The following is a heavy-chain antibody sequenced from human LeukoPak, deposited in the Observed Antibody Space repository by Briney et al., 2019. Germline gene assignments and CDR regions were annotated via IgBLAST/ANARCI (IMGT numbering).Heavy chain of an antibody. J-gene: IGHJ4*01. D-gene: IGHD5-18*01. CDR2: INPNSGGT. CDR1: GYTFTGYY. CDR3: ATYCGYKVDTATVAVDY. V-gene: IGHV1-2*02. Sequence: GASVKVSCKASGYTFTGYYMHWVRQAPGQGLEWMGWINPNSGGTNYAQKFQGRVTMTRDTSISTAYMELSRLRSADRAVYYCATYCGYKVDTATVAVDYWGHGTLVTVSS.